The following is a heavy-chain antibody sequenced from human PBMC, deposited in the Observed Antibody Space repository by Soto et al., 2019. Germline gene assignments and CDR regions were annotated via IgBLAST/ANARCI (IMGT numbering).Heavy chain of an antibody. D-gene: IGHD3-22*01. CDR3: AKDLFDGYYYDSSGYLSAFDI. J-gene: IGHJ3*02. CDR2: ISYDGSNK. CDR1: GFTFSSYG. Sequence: EGSLRLSCAASGFTFSSYGMHWVRQAPGKGLEWVAVISYDGSNKYYADSVKGRFTISRDNSKNALYLQMNSLRAEDTAVYYCAKDLFDGYYYDSSGYLSAFDIWGQGTMVTVSS. V-gene: IGHV3-30*18.